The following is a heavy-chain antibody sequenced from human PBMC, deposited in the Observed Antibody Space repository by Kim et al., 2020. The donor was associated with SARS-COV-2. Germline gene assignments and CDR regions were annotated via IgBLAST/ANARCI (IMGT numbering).Heavy chain of an antibody. CDR3: AKGNWNYAGFDY. V-gene: IGHV3-30*18. Sequence: GGSLRLSCAASGFTFSGYAMHWVRQAPGKGLQWVAVISYDGNNKYYADSVKGRFTISRDNSKNTVDLQMNSLRAEDRAVYYCAKGNWNYAGFDYWGQGTLVTVSS. J-gene: IGHJ4*02. CDR1: GFTFSGYA. CDR2: ISYDGNNK. D-gene: IGHD1-7*01.